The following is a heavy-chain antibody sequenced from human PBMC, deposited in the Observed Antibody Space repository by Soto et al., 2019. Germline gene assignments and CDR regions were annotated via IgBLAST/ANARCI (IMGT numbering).Heavy chain of an antibody. CDR2: ISHDGINK. CDR1: GFTFSSYA. J-gene: IGHJ4*02. CDR3: GRCTSTSCHLGSDY. V-gene: IGHV3-30-3*01. Sequence: QVLLVDSGGGVVQPGRSLRLSCAASGFTFSSYAMNWVHQAPGKGLEWVALISHDGINKYYADSVRGRFTISRDSSTKTLYLQMNSLRAADTAVYYCGRCTSTSCHLGSDYWGQGTLVTVSS. D-gene: IGHD2-2*01.